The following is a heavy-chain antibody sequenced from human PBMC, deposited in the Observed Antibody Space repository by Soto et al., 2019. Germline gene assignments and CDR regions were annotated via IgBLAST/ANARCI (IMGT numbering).Heavy chain of an antibody. J-gene: IGHJ5*02. V-gene: IGHV4-34*01. CDR3: ARDAFCGSGTCRVGHWFDP. CDR2: VNHRGSA. CDR1: GGPFSGVY. Sequence: SETLSLTCAVSGGPFSGVYWSWIRQPPGKGLEWIGGVNHRGSANYNPSLESRVTMSVDTSKNQFSLKLTSVTAADSAVYYCARDAFCGSGTCRVGHWFDPWGKGTLVTVS. D-gene: IGHD2-21*01.